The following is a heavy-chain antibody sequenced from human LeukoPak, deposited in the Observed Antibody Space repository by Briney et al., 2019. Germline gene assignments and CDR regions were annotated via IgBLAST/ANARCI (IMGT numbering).Heavy chain of an antibody. Sequence: GGSLRLSCAASGFTFSSYAMSWVRQAPGKGLEWVSAISGGGGSTYYADSVKGRFTISRDNSKNTLYLQMNSLRAEDTAVYYCATIPLVSYYDILTGYEPPFDYWGQGTLVTVSS. CDR2: ISGGGGST. CDR3: ATIPLVSYYDILTGYEPPFDY. V-gene: IGHV3-23*01. D-gene: IGHD3-9*01. CDR1: GFTFSSYA. J-gene: IGHJ4*02.